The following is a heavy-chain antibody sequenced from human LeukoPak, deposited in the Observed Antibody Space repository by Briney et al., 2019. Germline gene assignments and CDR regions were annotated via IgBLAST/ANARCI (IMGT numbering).Heavy chain of an antibody. J-gene: IGHJ5*02. CDR3: ARVPNWFDP. Sequence: GGSLRLSCAASGFSFNNYWMHWVRHAPGKGLVWVSRINSPGSDTTYADSVKGRFTISRDNAKNTLYLQMNSLRVEDTAVYYCARVPNWFDPWGQGTLVTVSS. CDR1: GFSFNNYW. V-gene: IGHV3-74*01. CDR2: INSPGSDT.